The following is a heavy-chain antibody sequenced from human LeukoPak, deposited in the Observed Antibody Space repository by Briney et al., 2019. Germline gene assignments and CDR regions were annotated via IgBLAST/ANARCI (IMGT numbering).Heavy chain of an antibody. V-gene: IGHV4-34*01. J-gene: IGHJ6*02. CDR1: GGSFSGYY. D-gene: IGHD3-3*01. CDR2: INHSGST. CDR3: ASQMARGYDFWSGYFTGGNYGMDV. Sequence: TSETPSLTCAVYGGSFSGYYWSWIRQPPGKGLEWIGEINHSGSTNYNPSLKSRVTISVDTSKNQFSLKLSSVTAADTAVYYCASQMARGYDFWSGYFTGGNYGMDVWGQGTTVTVSS.